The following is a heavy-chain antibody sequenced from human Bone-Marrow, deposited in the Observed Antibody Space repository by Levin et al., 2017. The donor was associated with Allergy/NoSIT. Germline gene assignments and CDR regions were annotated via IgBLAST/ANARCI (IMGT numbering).Heavy chain of an antibody. CDR3: THKMGSNSFDY. V-gene: IGHV2-5*02. J-gene: IGHJ4*02. CDR1: GFSLSSSGVG. CDR2: VYGDDDK. D-gene: IGHD2-8*01. Sequence: KGSGPTLVKPTQTLTLTCTFSGFSLSSSGVGVGWIRQPPGKALELLALVYGDDDKRYSPSLKSRLTITKDASKNQVVLTMTNMDPVDTATYYCTHKMGSNSFDYWGQGTLVTVSS.